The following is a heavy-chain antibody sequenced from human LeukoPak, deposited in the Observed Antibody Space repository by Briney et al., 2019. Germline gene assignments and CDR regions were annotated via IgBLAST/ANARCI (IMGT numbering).Heavy chain of an antibody. V-gene: IGHV1-2*02. CDR2: INPNSGGT. CDR1: GYTFTGYY. CDR3: ARVPLYYYDSSGYYYGLVGAFDI. J-gene: IGHJ3*02. D-gene: IGHD3-22*01. Sequence: ASVTVSCKASGYTFTGYYMHWVRQAPGQGLEWMGWINPNSGGTNYAQKFQGRVTMTRDTSISTAYMELSRLRSDDTAVYYCARVPLYYYDSSGYYYGLVGAFDIWGQGTMVTVSS.